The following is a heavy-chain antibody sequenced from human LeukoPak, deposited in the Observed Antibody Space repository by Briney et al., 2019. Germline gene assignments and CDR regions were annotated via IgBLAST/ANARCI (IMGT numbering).Heavy chain of an antibody. CDR3: ARISLGIVAAGTFFGS. Sequence: PGGSLRLSCAASGFTVSSNFVTWVRQAPGKGLEWLSIIYSGGGTDYADSVKGRFTISRDNSKNTVYLQMNSLRAEDTAMYYCARISLGIVAAGTFFGSWGQGTLVTVSS. J-gene: IGHJ5*02. D-gene: IGHD6-13*01. CDR1: GFTVSSNF. CDR2: IYSGGGT. V-gene: IGHV3-53*01.